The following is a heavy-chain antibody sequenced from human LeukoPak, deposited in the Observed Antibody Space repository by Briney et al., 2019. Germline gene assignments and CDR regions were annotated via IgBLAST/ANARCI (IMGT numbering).Heavy chain of an antibody. D-gene: IGHD2-2*01. CDR2: MNPNSGNT. CDR3: ARSYCSSTSCQWYYYGMDV. Sequence: ASVKVSCKASGYTFTSYDTNWVRQATGQGLEWMGWMNPNSGNTGYAQKFQGRVTMTRNTSISTAYMELSSLRSEDTAVYYCARSYCSSTSCQWYYYGMDVWGQGTTVTVS. V-gene: IGHV1-8*01. CDR1: GYTFTSYD. J-gene: IGHJ6*02.